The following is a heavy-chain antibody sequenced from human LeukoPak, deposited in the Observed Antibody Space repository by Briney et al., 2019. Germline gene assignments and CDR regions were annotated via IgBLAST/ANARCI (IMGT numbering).Heavy chain of an antibody. V-gene: IGHV3-48*02. CDR3: ARSGQTDY. J-gene: IGHJ4*02. Sequence: GGSLRLSCAATGFTFTSYSMNWVRQAPGKGLEWLSCITTTGSTIYYADSVKGRFTVSRDNAKNSLYLQMNSLRDEDTAVYYCARSGQTDYWGQGTLVTVSS. CDR2: ITTTGSTI. CDR1: GFTFTSYS.